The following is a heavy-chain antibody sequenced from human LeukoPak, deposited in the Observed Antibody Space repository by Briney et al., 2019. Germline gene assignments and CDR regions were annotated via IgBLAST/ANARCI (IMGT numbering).Heavy chain of an antibody. Sequence: ASVKVSCKASGYTFTGYYMHWVRQAPGQGLEWMGWINPNSGGTNYAQKFQGRVTMTRDTSISTAYMELSRLRSDDTAVYYCASGRTYCGGDCLPSDPFDIWGQGTMVTVSS. CDR2: INPNSGGT. CDR3: ASGRTYCGGDCLPSDPFDI. CDR1: GYTFTGYY. V-gene: IGHV1-2*02. J-gene: IGHJ3*02. D-gene: IGHD2-21*01.